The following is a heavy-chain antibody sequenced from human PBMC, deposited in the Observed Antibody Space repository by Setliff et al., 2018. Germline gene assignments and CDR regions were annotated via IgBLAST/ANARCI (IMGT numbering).Heavy chain of an antibody. CDR3: ALDEYTSRWTKRFDP. J-gene: IGHJ5*02. V-gene: IGHV1-18*04. CDR1: GYTFINFH. D-gene: IGHD6-13*01. Sequence: ASVNVSCKSSGYTFINFHLHWMRQAHGQGLEWMGWISGYNGNTEYAQNPQGRVTMTMDTSTSTAYMELKSLRSDDTAVYYCALDEYTSRWTKRFDPWGQGTLVTVSS. CDR2: ISGYNGNT.